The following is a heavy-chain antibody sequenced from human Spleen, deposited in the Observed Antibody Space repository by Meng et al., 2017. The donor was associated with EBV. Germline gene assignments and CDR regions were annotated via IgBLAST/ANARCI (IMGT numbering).Heavy chain of an antibody. V-gene: IGHV4-30-2*01. Sequence: QLQLQESGSGLVKPEQNLSLTCAVSGVSISSGGYSWSWIRQPPGKGLEWIGYMHHSGSTYNNPSLKSRVTISVDRSKNQFSLKLSSVTAADTAVYYCAGGPTAMVTYFDYWGQGTLVTVSS. CDR3: AGGPTAMVTYFDY. CDR2: MHHSGST. D-gene: IGHD5-18*01. J-gene: IGHJ4*02. CDR1: GVSISSGGYS.